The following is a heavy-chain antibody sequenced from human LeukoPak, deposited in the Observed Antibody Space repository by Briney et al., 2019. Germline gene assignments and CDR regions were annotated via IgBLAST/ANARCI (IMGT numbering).Heavy chain of an antibody. D-gene: IGHD6-19*01. CDR2: IKQDGSEK. Sequence: GGSLRLSCAASGFTFSSYWMSWVRQAPGKGLEGVANIKQDGSEKYYVDSVKGRFTISRDNAKNSLYLQMHSLRAEDTAVYYCARDPRGRYSSGWTSAYWGQGTLVTVSS. J-gene: IGHJ4*02. CDR1: GFTFSSYW. CDR3: ARDPRGRYSSGWTSAY. V-gene: IGHV3-7*01.